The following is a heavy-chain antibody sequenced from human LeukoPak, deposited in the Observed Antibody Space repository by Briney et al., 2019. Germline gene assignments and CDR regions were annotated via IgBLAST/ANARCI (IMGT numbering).Heavy chain of an antibody. CDR1: GLSLSSYF. V-gene: IGHV3-11*04. J-gene: IGHJ4*02. D-gene: IGHD6-19*01. CDR2: ISNTGRST. CDR3: AREASGNYHVFDS. Sequence: GRSLRLSCEASGLSLSSYFMSWIRKAPGKGLEWVSYISNTGRSTNYADAVKGRFTISRDNAKQSVYLEMTDLRAEDTAVYYCAREASGNYHVFDSWGQGTLVTVSS.